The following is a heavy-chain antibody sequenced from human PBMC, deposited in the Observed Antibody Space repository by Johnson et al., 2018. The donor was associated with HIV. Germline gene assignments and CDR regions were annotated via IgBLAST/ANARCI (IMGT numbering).Heavy chain of an antibody. D-gene: IGHD2-15*01. CDR1: GFPFSDYY. Sequence: QMLLVESGGGLVKPGGSLRLSCAASGFPFSDYYMSWIRQAPGKGLEWVSYISSSGSTIYYADSVKGRFTISRDNAKNSLYLQMNSLRAEDTAVYYCVWYCSGGGSSAFDIWGQGTMVTVSS. J-gene: IGHJ3*02. V-gene: IGHV3-11*04. CDR3: VWYCSGGGSSAFDI. CDR2: ISSSGSTI.